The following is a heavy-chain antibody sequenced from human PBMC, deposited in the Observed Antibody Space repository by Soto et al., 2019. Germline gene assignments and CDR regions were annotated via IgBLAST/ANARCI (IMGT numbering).Heavy chain of an antibody. CDR3: ARDAQYYYDSSGYYSNWFDP. Sequence: PGGSLRLSCAASGFTFSSYAMHWVRQAPGKGLEYVSAISSNGGSTYYANSVKGRFTISRDNSKNTLYLQMGSLRAEDMAVYYCARDAQYYYDSSGYYSNWFDPWGQGTLVTVSS. D-gene: IGHD3-22*01. J-gene: IGHJ5*02. CDR1: GFTFSSYA. V-gene: IGHV3-64*01. CDR2: ISSNGGST.